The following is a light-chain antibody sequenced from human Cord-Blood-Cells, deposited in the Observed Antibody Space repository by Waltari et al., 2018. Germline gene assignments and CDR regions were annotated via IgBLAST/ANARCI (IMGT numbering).Light chain of an antibody. CDR1: QGIRND. V-gene: IGKV1-6*01. Sequence: AIQMIQSPSSLSASVGDRVPITCRASQGIRNDLGWYQQKPGKAPKLLIYAASSLQSGVPSRFSGSGSGTDFTLTISSLQPEDFATYYCLQDYNYPLTFGGGTKVEIK. CDR3: LQDYNYPLT. J-gene: IGKJ4*01. CDR2: AAS.